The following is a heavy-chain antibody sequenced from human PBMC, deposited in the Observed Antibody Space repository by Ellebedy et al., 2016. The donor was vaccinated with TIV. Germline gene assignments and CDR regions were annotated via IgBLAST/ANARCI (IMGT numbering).Heavy chain of an antibody. J-gene: IGHJ5*02. CDR3: ARHHAMVWFDP. Sequence: MPSETLSLTCTVSGGSISSSSYYWGWIRQPPGKGLEWNGSLYYSGSTYYNPSLKSRVTISVDTSKNQFSLKLSSVTAADTAVYYCARHHAMVWFDPWGQGTLVTVSS. V-gene: IGHV4-39*01. CDR1: GGSISSSSYY. CDR2: LYYSGST. D-gene: IGHD5-18*01.